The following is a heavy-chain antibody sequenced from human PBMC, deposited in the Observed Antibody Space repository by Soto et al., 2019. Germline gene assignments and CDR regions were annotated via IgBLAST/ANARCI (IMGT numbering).Heavy chain of an antibody. CDR1: GYSFTSYW. CDR3: ARSRECGGDCYYHDALDI. V-gene: IGHV5-51*01. D-gene: IGHD2-21*02. Sequence: GESLKISCKGSGYSFTSYWIGWVRQMPGKGLVWMGIIYPGDSDPRYSPSFEGQVTISADKSISPAYLQRSSLNASDTPMYYCARSRECGGDCYYHDALDIWGHGTMVTV. J-gene: IGHJ3*02. CDR2: IYPGDSDP.